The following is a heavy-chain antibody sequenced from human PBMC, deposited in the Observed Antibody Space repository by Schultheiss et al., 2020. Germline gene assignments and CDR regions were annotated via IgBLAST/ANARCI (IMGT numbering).Heavy chain of an antibody. CDR2: IYWDDDK. D-gene: IGHD2-21*01. CDR1: GGSISSYYW. V-gene: IGHV2-5*08. Sequence: TLSLTCTVSGGSISSYYWSWIRQPPGKALEWLALIYWDDDKRYSPSLKSRLTITKDTSKNQVVLTMTNMGPVDTATYYCARLVVTNHWYVDLWGRGSLVTVAS. CDR3: ARLVVTNHWYVDL. J-gene: IGHJ2*01.